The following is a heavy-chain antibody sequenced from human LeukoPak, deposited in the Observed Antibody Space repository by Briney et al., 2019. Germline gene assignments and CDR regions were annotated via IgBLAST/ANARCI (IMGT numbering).Heavy chain of an antibody. CDR3: ARAKGEGITIFGVVTPTDPFDY. D-gene: IGHD3-3*01. CDR2: INPSGGST. J-gene: IGHJ4*02. Sequence: GASVKVSCKASGYTFTSYYMHWVRQAPGQGLEWMGTINPSGGSTSYAQKFQGRVTMTRDTSTSTVYMELSSLRSEDTAVYYCARAKGEGITIFGVVTPTDPFDYWGQGTLVTVSS. CDR1: GYTFTSYY. V-gene: IGHV1-46*01.